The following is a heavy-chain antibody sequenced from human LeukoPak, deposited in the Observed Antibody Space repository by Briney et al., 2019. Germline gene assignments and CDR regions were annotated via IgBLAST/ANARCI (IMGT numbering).Heavy chain of an antibody. CDR1: GGTFNSYT. Sequence: SVKVSYKASGGTFNSYTISWVRQAPGQGLEWMGRIIPILGIANYAQKFQGRVTIAADKSTSTAYMELSSLRSEDTAVYYCARDLDFWSGSPAGAAAWGQGTLVTVSS. V-gene: IGHV1-69*04. J-gene: IGHJ4*02. CDR3: ARDLDFWSGSPAGAAA. D-gene: IGHD3-3*01. CDR2: IIPILGIA.